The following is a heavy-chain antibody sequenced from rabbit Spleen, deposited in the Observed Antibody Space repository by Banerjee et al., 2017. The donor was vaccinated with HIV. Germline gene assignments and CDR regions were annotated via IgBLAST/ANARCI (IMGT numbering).Heavy chain of an antibody. J-gene: IGHJ6*01. Sequence: QEQLEESGGGLVQPEGSLTLTCTASGFSFSSSYDMCWVRQAPGKGLEWIACIYAGSSTVTHYATWAQGRFTCSKTSSTTVTLQMTSLTVADTATYFCARDTGSSFSSYGMDLWGQGTLVTVS. CDR3: ARDTGSSFSSYGMDL. D-gene: IGHD8-1*01. V-gene: IGHV1S45*01. CDR2: IYAGSSTVT. CDR1: GFSFSSSYD.